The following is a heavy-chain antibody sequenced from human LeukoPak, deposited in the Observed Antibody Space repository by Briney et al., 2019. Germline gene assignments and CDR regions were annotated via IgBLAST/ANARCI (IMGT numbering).Heavy chain of an antibody. CDR2: INHSGST. V-gene: IGHV4-34*01. D-gene: IGHD3-22*01. CDR1: GGSFSGYY. CDR3: AGSSGYYSH. Sequence: PSETLSLTCAVYGGSFSGYYWSWIRQPPGKGLEWIGEINHSGSTNYNPSLKSRVTISVDTSKNQFTLKLSSVTAADTAVYYCAGSSGYYSHWGQGTLVTVSS. J-gene: IGHJ4*02.